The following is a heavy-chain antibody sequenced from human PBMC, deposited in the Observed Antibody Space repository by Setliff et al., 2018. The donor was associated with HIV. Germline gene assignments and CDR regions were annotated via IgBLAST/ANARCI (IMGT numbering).Heavy chain of an antibody. CDR1: GDSISSSTFY. CDR3: ARPRLRGSGAFDI. J-gene: IGHJ3*02. D-gene: IGHD2-21*01. Sequence: SETLSLTCTVSGDSISSSTFYWGWIRQPPGKGLEWIGSIYYSGTTYYNPSLKSRVAISVDTSKNQFSLKLSYVTAADTAVYYCARPRLRGSGAFDIWGQGTMVTVS. CDR2: IYYSGTT. V-gene: IGHV4-39*01.